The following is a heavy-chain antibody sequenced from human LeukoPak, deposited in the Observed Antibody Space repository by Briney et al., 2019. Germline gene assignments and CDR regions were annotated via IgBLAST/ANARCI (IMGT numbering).Heavy chain of an antibody. V-gene: IGHV3-48*04. CDR2: ISSSGSTI. CDR3: ARDGLRRGYSYGLNWFDP. J-gene: IGHJ5*02. Sequence: GGSLRLSCAASGFTFSSYGMHWIRQAPGKGLEWVSYISSSGSTIYYADSVKGRFTVSRDNAKNSLYLQMNSLRAEDTAVYYCARDGLRRGYSYGLNWFDPWGQGTLVTVSS. CDR1: GFTFSSYG. D-gene: IGHD5-18*01.